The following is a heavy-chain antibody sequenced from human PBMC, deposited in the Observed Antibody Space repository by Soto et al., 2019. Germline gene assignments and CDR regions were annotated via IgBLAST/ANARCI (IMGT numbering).Heavy chain of an antibody. Sequence: SLRLSCAASGFTFSSYGMHWVRQAPGKGLEWVAVISYDGSNKYYADSVKGRFTISRDNSRNTLYLQMNSLRAEDTAVYYCAKDHRRIAVAAPLGPWGQGTLVTVSS. CDR1: GFTFSSYG. CDR2: ISYDGSNK. J-gene: IGHJ5*02. D-gene: IGHD6-19*01. V-gene: IGHV3-30*18. CDR3: AKDHRRIAVAAPLGP.